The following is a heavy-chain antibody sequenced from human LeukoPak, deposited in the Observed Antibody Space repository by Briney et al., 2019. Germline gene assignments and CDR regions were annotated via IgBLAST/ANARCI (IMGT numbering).Heavy chain of an antibody. CDR1: GYTFTGYY. CDR2: INPNSGGT. V-gene: IGHV1-2*02. J-gene: IGHJ4*02. D-gene: IGHD1-26*01. CDR3: ARIIVGATKVIDY. Sequence: GASVTVSCKASGYTFTGYYMHWVRQAPGQGLEWMGWINPNSGGTNYAQKFQGRVTMTRDTSISTAYMELSRLRSDDTAVYYCARIIVGATKVIDYWGQGTLVTVPS.